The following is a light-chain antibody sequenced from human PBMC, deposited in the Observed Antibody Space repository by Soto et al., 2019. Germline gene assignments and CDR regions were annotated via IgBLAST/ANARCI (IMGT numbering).Light chain of an antibody. J-gene: IGKJ1*01. V-gene: IGKV3-11*01. CDR1: QSVSSY. CDR3: QQRSNWPRT. CDR2: DAS. Sequence: EIVLTQSPATLSLSPGERATLSCRASQSVSSYLAWYQQKPGQAPRLLNYDASNRANGIPARFSGIGAGTDCTLTISSLEPDDCAVYYCQQRSNWPRTFGQGTKVEIK.